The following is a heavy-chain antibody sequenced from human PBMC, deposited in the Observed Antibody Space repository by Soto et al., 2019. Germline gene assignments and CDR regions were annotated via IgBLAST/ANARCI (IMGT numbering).Heavy chain of an antibody. D-gene: IGHD1-26*01. Sequence: EVQLVESGGGLVQPGGSLKLSCAASGFTFSGSAMLWVRQASGKGLEWVGRIRSKANNYATVYAASVQGRFTISRDDSKNTAYLQMNSLKTEDTAVYYCTRLSELLGYYYYGMDVWGQGTTVTVSS. V-gene: IGHV3-73*02. CDR3: TRLSELLGYYYYGMDV. CDR1: GFTFSGSA. CDR2: IRSKANNYAT. J-gene: IGHJ6*02.